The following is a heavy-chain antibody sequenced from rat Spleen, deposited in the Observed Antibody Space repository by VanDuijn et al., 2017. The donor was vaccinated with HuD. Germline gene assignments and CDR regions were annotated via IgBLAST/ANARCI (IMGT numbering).Heavy chain of an antibody. CDR2: ISYDGSST. J-gene: IGHJ3*01. CDR3: TRLYYGNWFAF. Sequence: EVQLVESDGGLVQPGRSLKLSCAASGFTFIDYYMAWVRQAPTKGLEWVATISYDGSSTYYRDSVKGRFTISRDNAKSTLYLKMDSLRSEDTATYYCTRLYYGNWFAFWGQGTLVTVSS. V-gene: IGHV5-29*01. D-gene: IGHD1-6*01. CDR1: GFTFIDYY.